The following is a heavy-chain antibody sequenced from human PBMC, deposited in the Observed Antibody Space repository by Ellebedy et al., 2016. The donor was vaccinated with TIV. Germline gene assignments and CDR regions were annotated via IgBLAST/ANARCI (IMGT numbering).Heavy chain of an antibody. Sequence: GESLKISCAASGFTFSDYYMSCIRQAPGKGLEWVSAISGSGGSTYYADSVKGRFTISRDNSKNTLYLQMNSLRAEDTAVYYCARGYKGIKIAARPYYFDYWGQGTLVTVSS. CDR2: ISGSGGST. J-gene: IGHJ4*02. CDR1: GFTFSDYY. CDR3: ARGYKGIKIAARPYYFDY. V-gene: IGHV3-23*01. D-gene: IGHD6-6*01.